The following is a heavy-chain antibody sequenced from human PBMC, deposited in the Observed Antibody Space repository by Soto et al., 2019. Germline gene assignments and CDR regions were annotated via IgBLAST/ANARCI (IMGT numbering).Heavy chain of an antibody. J-gene: IGHJ4*02. D-gene: IGHD3-10*01. Sequence: GGSLRLSCAASGFTFSSYAMSWVRQAPGKGLEWVSAISGSGGSTYYADSVKGRFTISRDNSKNTLYLQMNSLRAEDTAVYYCAKLDYGSGSYYSGPNFDYWGQGTLVTVSS. CDR2: ISGSGGST. CDR3: AKLDYGSGSYYSGPNFDY. V-gene: IGHV3-23*01. CDR1: GFTFSSYA.